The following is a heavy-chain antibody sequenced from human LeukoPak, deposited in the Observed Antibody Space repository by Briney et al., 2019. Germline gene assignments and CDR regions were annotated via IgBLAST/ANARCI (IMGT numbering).Heavy chain of an antibody. CDR2: IKQDGSEK. J-gene: IGHJ4*02. D-gene: IGHD2-2*01. CDR3: ARTTSITCYEY. V-gene: IGHV3-7*01. Sequence: TGGSLRLSCAASGFTFSSYEMNWVRQAPGKGLEWVANIKQDGSEKKYVDSVKGRFTISRDNAKNSLYLQMNSLRADDTAVYYCARTTSITCYEYWGQGTLVTVTS. CDR1: GFTFSSYE.